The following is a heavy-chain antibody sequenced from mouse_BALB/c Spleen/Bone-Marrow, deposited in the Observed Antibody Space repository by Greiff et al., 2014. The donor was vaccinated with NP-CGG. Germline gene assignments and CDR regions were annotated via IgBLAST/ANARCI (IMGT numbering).Heavy chain of an antibody. Sequence: QVHVKQSGAELVRPGSSVKISCKASGYAFSSYWMNWVKQRPGQGLEWIGQIYPGDGDTNYNGNFKDKATLTTDKSSTTAYMQLSSLTFEDSAVYFCARGGRLTGYYFDYWGQGTTLTVSS. CDR1: GYAFSSYW. CDR3: ARGGRLTGYYFDY. J-gene: IGHJ2*01. CDR2: IYPGDGDT. D-gene: IGHD4-1*01. V-gene: IGHV1-80*01.